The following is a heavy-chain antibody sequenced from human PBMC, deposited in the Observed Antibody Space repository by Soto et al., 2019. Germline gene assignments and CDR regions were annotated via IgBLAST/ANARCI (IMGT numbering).Heavy chain of an antibody. V-gene: IGHV1-3*01. J-gene: IGHJ4*02. CDR1: GYRFNSYL. CDR2: INVGYGNT. Sequence: QVHLVQSGAEVRKPGASVKISCKASGYRFNSYLMYWVRQAPGQRLEWMGWINVGYGNTKYSQNFQGRVTITTDASASTVYMGLSSLTSEDTAVYYCARNSGTYSLDYWGQGTLVAVST. CDR3: ARNSGTYSLDY. D-gene: IGHD1-26*01.